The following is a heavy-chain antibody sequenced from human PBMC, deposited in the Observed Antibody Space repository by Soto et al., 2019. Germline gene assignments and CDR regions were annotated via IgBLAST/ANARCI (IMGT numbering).Heavy chain of an antibody. J-gene: IGHJ6*02. D-gene: IGHD4-17*01. CDR3: AKNSYGDSWNFGLDV. V-gene: IGHV3-23*01. Sequence: EAQLLESGGGLVQPGGSLRLSCTTSRFSLNTYGMTWVRRAPGKGLEWVSTLSASGSGSYYAESVKGRFTVSRDNSKNTMYLQINSLRDEDTAVYYCAKNSYGDSWNFGLDVWGQGTPVTVSS. CDR2: LSASGSGS. CDR1: RFSLNTYG.